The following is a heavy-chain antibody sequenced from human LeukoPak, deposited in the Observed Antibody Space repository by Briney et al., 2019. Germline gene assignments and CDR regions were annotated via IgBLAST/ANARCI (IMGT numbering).Heavy chain of an antibody. D-gene: IGHD2/OR15-2a*01. V-gene: IGHV4-39*02. CDR3: ARSNIGEDAFDI. CDR1: GGSVRERDYF. Sequence: PSETLSLTCSVSGGSVRERDYFWGWIRQAPGKGLEWIANIYYSGNTFYNPSLKSRVSIFVESSKNPLSLNFTSVTAADTAVYYCARSNIGEDAFDIWGQGTMVTVSS. J-gene: IGHJ3*02. CDR2: IYYSGNT.